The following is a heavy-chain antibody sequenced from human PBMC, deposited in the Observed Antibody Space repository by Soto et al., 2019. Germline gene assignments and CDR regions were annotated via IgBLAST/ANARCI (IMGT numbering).Heavy chain of an antibody. CDR1: GFTFSNAW. J-gene: IGHJ5*02. CDR2: IKSKTTGGTT. D-gene: IGHD2-2*01. Sequence: EVQLVESGGGLVRPGGSLRLSCAGYGFTFSNAWMNWVRQAPGKGLEWVGRIKSKTTGGTTDYAAPVKGRFSISRDDSQNTVYLQMNSLKTEDTAVYYCRAAASWGQGTLVIVSS. V-gene: IGHV3-15*07. CDR3: RAAAS.